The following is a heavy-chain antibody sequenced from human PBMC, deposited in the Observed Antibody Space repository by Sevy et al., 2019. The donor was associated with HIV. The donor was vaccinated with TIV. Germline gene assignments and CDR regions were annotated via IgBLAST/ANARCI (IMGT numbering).Heavy chain of an antibody. Sequence: GGSLRLSCAVSGFIVSSNYMSWVRQAPGKGLEWVSVIYSGGNTSYADSGKGRFTISRDISKNTLDLQMNSLRAEETAVYYCARANNWKGAFDLWGQGTMVTVSS. CDR1: GFIVSSNY. CDR3: ARANNWKGAFDL. J-gene: IGHJ3*01. CDR2: IYSGGNT. D-gene: IGHD1-1*01. V-gene: IGHV3-53*01.